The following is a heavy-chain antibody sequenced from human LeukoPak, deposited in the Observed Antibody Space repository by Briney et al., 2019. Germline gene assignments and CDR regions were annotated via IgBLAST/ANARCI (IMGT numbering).Heavy chain of an antibody. Sequence: GGSLRLSCAASGFTFSNYWMSWVRQAPGKGLEWVANIKQDGSEKYYVDSVKGRFTISRDNAKNSLYLQMNSLRAEDTAVYYCARDSKGDYFDYWGQGTLVTVSS. V-gene: IGHV3-7*01. CDR1: GFTFSNYW. D-gene: IGHD3-16*01. CDR3: ARDSKGDYFDY. CDR2: IKQDGSEK. J-gene: IGHJ4*02.